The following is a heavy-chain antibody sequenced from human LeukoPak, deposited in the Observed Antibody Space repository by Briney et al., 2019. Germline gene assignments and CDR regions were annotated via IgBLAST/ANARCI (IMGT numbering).Heavy chain of an antibody. V-gene: IGHV3-7*01. D-gene: IGHD1-26*01. J-gene: IGHJ4*02. CDR3: AREGSASGSPFDY. Sequence: GGSLRLSCAASGFTFSSYWMSWVRQAPGKGLEWVANIKQDGSEKYYVDSVKGRFTISRDNAKNSLYLQMNSLRAEDTAVYYCAREGSASGSPFDYWGQGTLVTVSS. CDR2: IKQDGSEK. CDR1: GFTFSSYW.